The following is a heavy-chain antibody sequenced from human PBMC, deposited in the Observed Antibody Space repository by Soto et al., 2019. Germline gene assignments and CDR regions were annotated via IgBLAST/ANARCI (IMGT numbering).Heavy chain of an antibody. V-gene: IGHV6-1*01. J-gene: IGHJ6*02. CDR1: GDSVSSNSAA. Sequence: SQTLSRTCAISGDSVSSNSAAWNWIRQSPSRGLEWLGRTYYRSKWYNDYAVSVRSRITINPDTSKNQFSLQLNSVTPEDTAVYYCARESGYDFWSGYYSYYGTDVWGQGPTGTVFS. CDR2: TYYRSKWYN. D-gene: IGHD3-3*01. CDR3: ARESGYDFWSGYYSYYGTDV.